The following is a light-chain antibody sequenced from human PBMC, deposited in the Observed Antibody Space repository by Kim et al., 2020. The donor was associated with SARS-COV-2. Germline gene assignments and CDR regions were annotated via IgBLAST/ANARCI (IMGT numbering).Light chain of an antibody. CDR1: SSNVGLHF. V-gene: IGLV1-44*01. CDR3: ATWDVSLNGWV. Sequence: ELTQPPSTSGTPGQRVTISCSGSSSNVGLHFVNWYQQLPGTAPKVFIYNDNQRPSGAPDRFSGSRSGTSASLAISGLQSEDEADYYCATWDVSLNGWVFGGGTQLTVL. J-gene: IGLJ3*02. CDR2: NDN.